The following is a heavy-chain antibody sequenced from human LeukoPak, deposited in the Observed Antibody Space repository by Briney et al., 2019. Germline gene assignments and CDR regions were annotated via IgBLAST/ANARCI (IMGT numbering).Heavy chain of an antibody. CDR3: VRENWYYDY. V-gene: IGHV1-2*02. D-gene: IGHD1-1*01. CDR1: GYSFNNYY. CDR2: MYPKNVGT. J-gene: IGHJ4*02. Sequence: ASVKVSCKASGYSFNNYYIHWVRQAPGQGLEWVGWMYPKNVGTNYAQNLQGRVTLTRDTSITTAYMELSSLNSDDTALYSCVRENWYYDYWGQGTLVTVSS.